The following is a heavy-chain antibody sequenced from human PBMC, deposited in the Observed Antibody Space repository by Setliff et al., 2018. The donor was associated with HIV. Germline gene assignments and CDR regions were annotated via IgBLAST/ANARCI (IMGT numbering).Heavy chain of an antibody. J-gene: IGHJ4*02. CDR1: GDSVSSNSAA. CDR3: ARGSYGSVLL. D-gene: IGHD6-19*01. Sequence: PSQTLSLTCAISGDSVSSNSAAWNWVRQSPSRGLEWLGRTYYRSKWHYNYAVSVKGRITINPDTSKNEFSLQLNSVTPEDTAVYYCARGSYGSVLLWGQGILVTVSS. V-gene: IGHV6-1*01. CDR2: TYYRSKWHY.